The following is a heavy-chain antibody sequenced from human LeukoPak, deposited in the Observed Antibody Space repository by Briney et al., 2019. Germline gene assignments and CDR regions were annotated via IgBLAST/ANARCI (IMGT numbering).Heavy chain of an antibody. CDR3: VAYSNYYYYYYMDV. CDR1: GGSFSGYY. J-gene: IGHJ6*03. D-gene: IGHD4-11*01. Sequence: PSETLSLTCAVYGGSFSGYYWSWVRQPPGKGLEWIGEINHSGSTNYNPSLKSRVTISVDTSKNQFSLKLSSVTAADTAVYYCVAYSNYYYYYYMDVWGKGTTVTVSS. V-gene: IGHV4-34*01. CDR2: INHSGST.